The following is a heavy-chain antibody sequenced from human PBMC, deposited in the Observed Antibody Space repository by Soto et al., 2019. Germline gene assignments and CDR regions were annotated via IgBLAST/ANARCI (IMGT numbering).Heavy chain of an antibody. CDR1: GGSISSYY. CDR2: IYYSGST. Sequence: PSETLSLTCTVSGGSISSYYWSWIRQPPGKGLEWIGYIYYSGSTNYNPSLKSRVTISVDTSKNQFSLKLSSVTAADTAVYYCARLYLGGYSYGYYFDYWGQGTLVTVSS. D-gene: IGHD5-18*01. V-gene: IGHV4-59*01. CDR3: ARLYLGGYSYGYYFDY. J-gene: IGHJ4*02.